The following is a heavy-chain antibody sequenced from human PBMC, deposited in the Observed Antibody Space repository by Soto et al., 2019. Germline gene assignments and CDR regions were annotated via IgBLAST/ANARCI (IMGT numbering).Heavy chain of an antibody. CDR3: AKAWGIDY. CDR1: GFTFSSYT. J-gene: IGHJ4*02. D-gene: IGHD7-27*01. Sequence: EVQLLESGGGLIEPGGSRRLSCAASGFTFSSYTMSWVRQAPGTGLEWVSTISGSGSSTYSADSVKGRFTISRDNSKNTLYLPMNSLIVEDTAIYYCAKAWGIDYWGQGTLVTVSS. V-gene: IGHV3-23*01. CDR2: ISGSGSST.